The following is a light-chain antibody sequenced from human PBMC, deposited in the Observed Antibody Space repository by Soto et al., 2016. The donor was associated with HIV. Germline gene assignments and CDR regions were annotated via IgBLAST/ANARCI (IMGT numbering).Light chain of an antibody. Sequence: DIQMTQSPSTLSASVGDRVTITCRASHSIDPWLAWYQQKPGKAPKLLIYRTSNLESGVPSRFSGSGSGTEFTLVITSLLPDDSATYYCQHRDTFGQGTKLEIK. V-gene: IGKV1-5*03. CDR1: HSIDPW. CDR3: QHRDT. CDR2: RTS. J-gene: IGKJ2*01.